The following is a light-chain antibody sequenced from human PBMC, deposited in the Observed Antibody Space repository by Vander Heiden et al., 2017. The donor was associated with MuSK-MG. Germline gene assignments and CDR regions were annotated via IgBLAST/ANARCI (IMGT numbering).Light chain of an antibody. CDR2: DVS. CDR1: SREVGGYNY. Sequence: QSALTQPASVSGAPGKSTTISCTGTSREVGGYNYVSWYQQHPGKAPKLMIYDVSIRPSGVSNRFSGSKSGNTASLTISGLQAEDEADYYCSSYTSSSPVVFGGGTKLTVL. CDR3: SSYTSSSPVV. V-gene: IGLV2-14*03. J-gene: IGLJ2*01.